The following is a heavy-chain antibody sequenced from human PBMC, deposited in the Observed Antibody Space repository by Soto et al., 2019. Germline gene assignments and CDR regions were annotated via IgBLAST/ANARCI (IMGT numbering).Heavy chain of an antibody. CDR1: GGSFSGYY. V-gene: IGHV4-34*01. D-gene: IGHD4-17*01. CDR3: ASLTVTTSVYY. CDR2: INHSGST. Sequence: QVQLQQWGAGLLKPSETLSLTCAVYGGSFSGYYWSWIRQPPGKGLEWIGEINHSGSTNYNPSLKSRVAISVDTSKNQFSLKLSSVTAADTAVYYCASLTVTTSVYYWGQGTLVTVSS. J-gene: IGHJ4*02.